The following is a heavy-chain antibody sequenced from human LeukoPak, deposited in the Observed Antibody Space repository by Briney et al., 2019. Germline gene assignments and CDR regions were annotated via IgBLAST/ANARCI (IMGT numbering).Heavy chain of an antibody. D-gene: IGHD4-23*01. CDR2: ISHDGRSK. J-gene: IGHJ6*03. Sequence: GGSLRLSCAASGFTFSTFGIHWVRQAPGKGLEWVAVISHDGRSKYYADSVKGRFTISRDNSKNTLYLQMNSLRAEDTAVYYCARDKPLYGGKTRDYYYYMDVWGKGTTVTVSS. CDR1: GFTFSTFG. V-gene: IGHV3-30*03. CDR3: ARDKPLYGGKTRDYYYYMDV.